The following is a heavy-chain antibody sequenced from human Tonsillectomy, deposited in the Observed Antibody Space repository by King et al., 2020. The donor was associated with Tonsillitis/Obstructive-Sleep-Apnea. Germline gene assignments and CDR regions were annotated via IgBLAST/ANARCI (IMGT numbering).Heavy chain of an antibody. D-gene: IGHD1-7*01. CDR2: ISSNGGRT. Sequence: VQLVESGGGLVQPGGSLRLSCSASGFAFSSYVMHWVRQAPGKGLEYVSAISSNGGRTNYADSVKGRFSISRDNSKNTWYLQMSSLRAEDTAVYYCVKVHNWNYLGGAFDIWGQGTMVTVSS. CDR1: GFAFSSYV. J-gene: IGHJ3*02. CDR3: VKVHNWNYLGGAFDI. V-gene: IGHV3-64D*06.